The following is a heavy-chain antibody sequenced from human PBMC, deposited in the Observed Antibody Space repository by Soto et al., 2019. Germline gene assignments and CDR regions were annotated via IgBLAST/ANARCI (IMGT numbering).Heavy chain of an antibody. D-gene: IGHD2-15*01. CDR1: GFALSTSA. J-gene: IGHJ5*01. CDR3: AGGLCSGGSCSFDY. V-gene: IGHV3-23*01. Sequence: GGSLRLSCAASGFALSTSAMSWVRQAPGKGLEWVATISGTGASMYYADSVKGRFTLSRDNSRTALFLQMNSLRSEDTAVYYCAGGLCSGGSCSFDYWGHGTLVTVSS. CDR2: ISGTGASM.